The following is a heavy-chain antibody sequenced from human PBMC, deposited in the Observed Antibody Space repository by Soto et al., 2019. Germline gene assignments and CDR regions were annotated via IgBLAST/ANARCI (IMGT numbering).Heavy chain of an antibody. CDR3: ASGKRLGYCSSTSCPDYGMDV. V-gene: IGHV4-39*01. J-gene: IGHJ6*02. Sequence: SETLSLTCTVSGGSISSSSYYWGWIRQPPGKGLEWIGSIYYSGSTYYNPSLKSRVTISVDTSKNQFSLKLSSVTAADTAVYYCASGKRLGYCSSTSCPDYGMDVWGQGTTVT. D-gene: IGHD2-2*01. CDR1: GGSISSSSYY. CDR2: IYYSGST.